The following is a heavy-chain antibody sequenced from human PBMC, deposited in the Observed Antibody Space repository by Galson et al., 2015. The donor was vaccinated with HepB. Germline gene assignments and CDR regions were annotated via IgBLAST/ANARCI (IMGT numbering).Heavy chain of an antibody. Sequence: SLRLSCAASGFTFSSYGMHWVRQAPGKGLEWVAVISYDGSNKYYADSVKGRFTISRDNSKNTLYLQMNSLRAEDTAGYYCAKDSYSSSWSADYWGQGTLVTVSS. D-gene: IGHD6-13*01. J-gene: IGHJ4*02. CDR3: AKDSYSSSWSADY. CDR2: ISYDGSNK. V-gene: IGHV3-30*18. CDR1: GFTFSSYG.